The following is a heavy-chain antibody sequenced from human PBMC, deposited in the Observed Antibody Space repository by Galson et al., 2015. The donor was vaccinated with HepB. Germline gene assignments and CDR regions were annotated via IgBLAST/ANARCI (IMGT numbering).Heavy chain of an antibody. CDR3: ARSTPDVVRGGKHWYFDL. V-gene: IGHV3-11*03. D-gene: IGHD3-10*01. Sequence: SLRLSCAASGFTFSDYYMSWIRQAPGKGLEWVSYISSSSSYTNYADSVKGRFTISRDNAKNSLYLQMNSLRAEDTAVYYCARSTPDVVRGGKHWYFDLWGRGTLVTVSS. J-gene: IGHJ2*01. CDR2: ISSSSSYT. CDR1: GFTFSDYY.